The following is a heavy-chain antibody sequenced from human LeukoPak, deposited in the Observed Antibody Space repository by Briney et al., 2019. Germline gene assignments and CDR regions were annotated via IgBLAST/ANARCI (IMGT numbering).Heavy chain of an antibody. J-gene: IGHJ4*02. CDR1: GFTFGDYA. CDR3: TRAMGVYCSGGSCYEDLDY. Sequence: GGSLRLSCTASGFTFGDYAMSWFRQAPGKGLEWVGFIRSKAYGGTTEYAASVKGRFTISRDDSKSIAYLQMNSLKTEDTAVYYCTRAMGVYCSGGSCYEDLDYWGQGTLVTVSS. V-gene: IGHV3-49*03. CDR2: IRSKAYGGTT. D-gene: IGHD2-15*01.